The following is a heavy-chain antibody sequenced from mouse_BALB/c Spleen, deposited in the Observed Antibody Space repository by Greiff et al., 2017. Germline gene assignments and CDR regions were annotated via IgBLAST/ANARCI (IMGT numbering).Heavy chain of an antibody. Sequence: EVQLQQPGAELVKPGASVKLSCKASGYTFTSYWMHWVKQRPGQGLEWIGWIDPENGNTIYDPKFQGKASIAADTSSNTAYLQLSSLTSEDTAVYYCARGSAWFAYWGQGTLVTVSA. CDR1: GYTFTSYW. J-gene: IGHJ3*01. V-gene: IGHV14-1*02. CDR2: IDPENGNT. CDR3: ARGSAWFAY.